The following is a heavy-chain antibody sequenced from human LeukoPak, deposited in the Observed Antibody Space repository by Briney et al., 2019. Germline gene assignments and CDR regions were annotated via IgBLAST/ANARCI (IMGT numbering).Heavy chain of an antibody. V-gene: IGHV1-2*02. J-gene: IGHJ4*02. CDR1: RYTFSDYY. CDR3: ARGYSSGWFDY. D-gene: IGHD6-19*01. Sequence: ASVKVSCKASRYTFSDYYMHWVRQAPGQGLEWMGWINPNSGGTNYAQKFQGRVTMTRDTSISTAYMELSRLRSDDTAVYYCARGYSSGWFDYWGQGTLVTVSS. CDR2: INPNSGGT.